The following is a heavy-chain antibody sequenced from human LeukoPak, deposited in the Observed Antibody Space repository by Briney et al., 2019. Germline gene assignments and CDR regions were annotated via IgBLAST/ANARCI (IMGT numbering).Heavy chain of an antibody. V-gene: IGHV1-18*01. Sequence: ASVKVSCKSSGYTFTSYGISWVRQAPGQGLEWMGWISAYNGNTNYAQKLQGRVTMTTDTSTSTAYMELRSLRSDATAADYCASHGDYAGFYYGMDVWGQGTTVTVSS. CDR2: ISAYNGNT. D-gene: IGHD4-17*01. CDR1: GYTFTSYG. CDR3: ASHGDYAGFYYGMDV. J-gene: IGHJ6*02.